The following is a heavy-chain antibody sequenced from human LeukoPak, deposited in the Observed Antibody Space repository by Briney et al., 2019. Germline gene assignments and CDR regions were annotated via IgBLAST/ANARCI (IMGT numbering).Heavy chain of an antibody. V-gene: IGHV1-18*01. D-gene: IGHD3-9*01. CDR2: ISAYTGNT. CDR3: ARNHYDILTGYSRDHDAFDI. Sequence: ASVKVSCKASGYTFTSYGISWVRQAPGQGLEWMGWISAYTGNTNYAQKLQGRVTMTTVTSTSTAYMELRSLRSDDTAVYYCARNHYDILTGYSRDHDAFDIWGQGTMVTVSS. J-gene: IGHJ3*02. CDR1: GYTFTSYG.